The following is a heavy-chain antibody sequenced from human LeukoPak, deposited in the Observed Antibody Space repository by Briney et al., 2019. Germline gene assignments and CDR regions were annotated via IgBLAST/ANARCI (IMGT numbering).Heavy chain of an antibody. CDR2: INSDGSST. CDR1: GFTFSSYW. V-gene: IGHV3-74*01. CDR3: ARGDIVVVPADVRYYFDY. Sequence: GGSLRLSCAASGFTFSSYWMHWVRQAPGKGLVWVSRINSDGSSTSYADSVKGRFTISRDNAKNTLYLQMNGLRAEDTAVYYCARGDIVVVPADVRYYFDYWGQGTLVTVSS. J-gene: IGHJ4*02. D-gene: IGHD2-2*01.